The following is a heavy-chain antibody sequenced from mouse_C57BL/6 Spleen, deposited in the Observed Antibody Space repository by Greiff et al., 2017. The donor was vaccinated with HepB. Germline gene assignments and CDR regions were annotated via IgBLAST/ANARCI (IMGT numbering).Heavy chain of an antibody. J-gene: IGHJ1*03. CDR1: GYTFTSYW. V-gene: IGHV1-64*01. CDR2: IHPNSGST. CDR3: ARSYYGSSWVYFEV. Sequence: QVQLKQPGAELVKPGASVKLSCKASGYTFTSYWMHWVKQRPGQGLEWIGMIHPNSGSTNYNEKFKSKATLTVDKSSSTAYMQLSSLTSGDSAVYYCARSYYGSSWVYFEVWGTGTTVTVSS. D-gene: IGHD1-1*01.